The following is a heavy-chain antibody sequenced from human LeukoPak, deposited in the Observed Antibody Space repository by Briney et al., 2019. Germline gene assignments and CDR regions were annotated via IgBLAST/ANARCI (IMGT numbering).Heavy chain of an antibody. Sequence: GGSLRLSCAASGFTFSSYSMNWVRQAPGKGLEWVSSISSSSSYIYYADSVKGRFTISRDNAKNSLYPQMNSLRAEDTAVYYCARGYSSPVPNFDYWGQGTLVTVSS. CDR3: ARGYSSPVPNFDY. V-gene: IGHV3-21*01. J-gene: IGHJ4*02. CDR1: GFTFSSYS. CDR2: ISSSSSYI. D-gene: IGHD6-13*01.